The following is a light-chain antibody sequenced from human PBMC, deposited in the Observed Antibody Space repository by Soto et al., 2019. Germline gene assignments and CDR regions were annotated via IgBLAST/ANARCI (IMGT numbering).Light chain of an antibody. V-gene: IGLV2-11*01. CDR2: DVN. Sequence: QSVLTQPGSVSGSPGQSVTISCTGTSSDVGGYNYVSWYQQHPGKAPKLMIYDVNKRPSGVPDRFSGSKSDNTASLTISGLQAEDEADYYCCSYAGSSYVFGAGTKVTVL. J-gene: IGLJ1*01. CDR3: CSYAGSSYV. CDR1: SSDVGGYNY.